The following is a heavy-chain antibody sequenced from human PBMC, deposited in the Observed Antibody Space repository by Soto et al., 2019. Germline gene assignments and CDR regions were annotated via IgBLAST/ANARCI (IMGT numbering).Heavy chain of an antibody. V-gene: IGHV3-21*01. CDR1: GFTFSSYS. CDR2: ISSSSSYI. Sequence: GGSLRLSCAASGFTFSSYSMNWVRQAPGKGLEWVSSISSSSSYIYYADSVKGRFTISRDNAKNSLYLQMNSLRAEDTDVYYCEREPALWPYYYYGMDVWGQGTTVTVYS. J-gene: IGHJ6*02. D-gene: IGHD2-21*01. CDR3: EREPALWPYYYYGMDV.